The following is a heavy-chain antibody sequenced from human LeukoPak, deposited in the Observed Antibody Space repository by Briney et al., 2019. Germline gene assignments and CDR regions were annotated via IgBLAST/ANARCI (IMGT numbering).Heavy chain of an antibody. Sequence: PGGSLRLSCAASGFTFSSYSMNWVRQAPGKGLEWVSSISSSSSYIYYADSVKGRFTISRDNAKNSLYLQMNSLSAEDTAVYYCARKMYYYESSDFGWFDLWGQGTLVNVSS. CDR1: GFTFSSYS. V-gene: IGHV3-21*01. CDR2: ISSSSSYI. D-gene: IGHD3-22*01. CDR3: ARKMYYYESSDFGWFDL. J-gene: IGHJ5*02.